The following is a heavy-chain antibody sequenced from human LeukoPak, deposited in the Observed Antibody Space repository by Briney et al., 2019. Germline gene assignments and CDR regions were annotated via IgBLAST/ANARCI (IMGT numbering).Heavy chain of an antibody. D-gene: IGHD3-3*01. CDR2: ISGSGGST. CDR1: GFTFSIYA. CDR3: AKFPYYDFWSGYYSMDV. Sequence: GGSLRLSCAASGFTFSIYAMSWVRQAPGRGLEWVSAISGSGGSTYYADSVKGRFTISRDNSKDTLYLQMNSLRAEDTAVYYCAKFPYYDFWSGYYSMDVWGKGTTVTVSS. V-gene: IGHV3-23*01. J-gene: IGHJ6*03.